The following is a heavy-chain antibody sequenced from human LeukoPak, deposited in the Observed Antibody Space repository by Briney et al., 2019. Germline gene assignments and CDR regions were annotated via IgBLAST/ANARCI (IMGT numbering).Heavy chain of an antibody. Sequence: ASVKVSCKASGYTFTGYYMHWVRQAPGQGLEWMGWINPNSGGTNDAQKFQGRVTMTRDTSISTAYMELSRLRSDDTAVYYCARGEDILTGYYNPSDYWGQGTLVTVSS. V-gene: IGHV1-2*02. J-gene: IGHJ4*02. CDR1: GYTFTGYY. CDR2: INPNSGGT. D-gene: IGHD3-9*01. CDR3: ARGEDILTGYYNPSDY.